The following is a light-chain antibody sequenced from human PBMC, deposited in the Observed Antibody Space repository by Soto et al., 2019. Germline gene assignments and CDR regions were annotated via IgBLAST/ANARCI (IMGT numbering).Light chain of an antibody. CDR2: AAS. V-gene: IGKV1-8*01. Sequence: AIRMTQSPSSLSASTGDRVTITCRASQDISNYLVWYQQKPGKAPKVLIHAASTLQSGVSSRFSGSGSGTDFTLTINSLQSEDFATYYCQHYQTSPWTFGQGTKVEV. J-gene: IGKJ1*01. CDR3: QHYQTSPWT. CDR1: QDISNY.